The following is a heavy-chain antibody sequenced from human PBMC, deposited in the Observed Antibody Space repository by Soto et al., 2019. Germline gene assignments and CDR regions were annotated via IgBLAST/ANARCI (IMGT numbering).Heavy chain of an antibody. CDR3: ARTTTYYYDSSGYYPPDY. J-gene: IGHJ4*02. CDR1: GFTFSSYS. Sequence: GGSLRLSCAASGFTFSSYSMNWVRQAPGKGLEWVSSISSSSSYIYYADSVKGRFTISRDNAKNSLYLQMNSLRAEDTAVYYCARTTTYYYDSSGYYPPDYWGQGTLVTVSS. CDR2: ISSSSSYI. D-gene: IGHD3-22*01. V-gene: IGHV3-21*01.